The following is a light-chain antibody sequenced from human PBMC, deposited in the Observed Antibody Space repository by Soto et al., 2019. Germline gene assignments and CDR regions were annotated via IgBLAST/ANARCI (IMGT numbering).Light chain of an antibody. Sequence: EIVLTQSPGTLSLSAGERATLSCRASQTISSNYLAWYQQKPGQAPRLLIFGASYRATGIPDRFSGSGSGTVCTLTLRRLVPEDFAVYYCQQYGRSPPEFTFGPGTKVDIK. CDR3: QQYGRSPPEFT. CDR2: GAS. J-gene: IGKJ3*01. CDR1: QTISSNY. V-gene: IGKV3-20*01.